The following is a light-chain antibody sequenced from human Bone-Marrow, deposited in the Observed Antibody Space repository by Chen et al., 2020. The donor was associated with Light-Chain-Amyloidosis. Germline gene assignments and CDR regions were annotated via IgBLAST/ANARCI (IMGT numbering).Light chain of an antibody. CDR3: AAWDDSLDVLYV. CDR1: SSNIGSET. Sequence: QSALTQPPSASGAPGQRVTISCSGSSSNIGSETVNWYQLLPGTAPKLLIYRDSLRPPGVPDRLSGSKSGTSASLAISGLQSADEAIYYCAAWDDSLDVLYVFGTGTKVTVL. J-gene: IGLJ1*01. CDR2: RDS. V-gene: IGLV1-44*01.